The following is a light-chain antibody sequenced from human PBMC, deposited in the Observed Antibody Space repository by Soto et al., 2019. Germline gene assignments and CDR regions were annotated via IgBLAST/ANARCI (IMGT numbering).Light chain of an antibody. CDR3: HQYYSYPRT. CDR2: AAS. V-gene: IGKV1-8*01. CDR1: QGISSY. Sequence: AIRMTQSPSSFSASTGDRVTITCRACQGISSYLAWYQQKPGKAPKLLIYAASTLQSGVPSRFSGSGSGTDFTLTISCLQSEDFATYYCHQYYSYPRTFGQGTKVEIK. J-gene: IGKJ1*01.